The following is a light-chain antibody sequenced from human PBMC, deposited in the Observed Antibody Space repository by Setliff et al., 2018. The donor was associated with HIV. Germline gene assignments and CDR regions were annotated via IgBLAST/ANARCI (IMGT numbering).Light chain of an antibody. CDR2: DVN. CDR1: NNDIGTYNF. Sequence: QSALTQPASVSGPPGQSITISCTGTNNDIGTYNFVSWYQQYPGKAPKLMIFDVNKRPSGVSHRFSGSKSGNTASLTISGLLAEDEADYYCCSYTTSLTYVFGTGTKVTVL. J-gene: IGLJ1*01. CDR3: CSYTTSLTYV. V-gene: IGLV2-23*02.